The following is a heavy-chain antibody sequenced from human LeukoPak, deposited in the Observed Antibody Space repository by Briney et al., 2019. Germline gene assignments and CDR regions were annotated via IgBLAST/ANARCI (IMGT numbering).Heavy chain of an antibody. CDR3: AKLRGYTSPIDY. CDR2: MYYSGST. V-gene: IGHV4-39*02. CDR1: GGSFSGYY. D-gene: IGHD5-18*01. J-gene: IGHJ4*02. Sequence: PSETLSLTCAVYGGSFSGYYWGWIRQPPGKGLEWIGTMYYSGSTYYNPSLKSRVTISVDTSKNHFSLKLSSVTAADTAVYFCAKLRGYTSPIDYWGQGTLVTVSS.